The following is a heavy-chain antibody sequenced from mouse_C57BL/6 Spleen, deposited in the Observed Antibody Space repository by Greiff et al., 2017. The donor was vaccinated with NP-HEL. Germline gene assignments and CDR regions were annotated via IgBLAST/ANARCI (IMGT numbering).Heavy chain of an antibody. J-gene: IGHJ3*01. D-gene: IGHD1-1*01. CDR3: TSPLTTVVATPFAY. CDR1: GYTFTDYE. CDR2: IDPEPGGT. Sequence: QVQLKESGAELVRPGASVTLSCKASGYTFTDYEMHWVKQTPVHGLEWIGAIDPEPGGTAYNQKFKGKAILTADKSSSTAYMELRSLTSEDSAVYYCTSPLTTVVATPFAYWGQGTLVTVSA. V-gene: IGHV1-15*01.